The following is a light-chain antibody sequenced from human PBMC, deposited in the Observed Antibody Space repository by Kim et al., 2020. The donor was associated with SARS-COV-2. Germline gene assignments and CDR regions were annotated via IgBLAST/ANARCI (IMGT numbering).Light chain of an antibody. CDR2: DVS. CDR3: SSYTSSSTHV. V-gene: IGLV2-14*03. Sequence: GHAITIHCPGTRSNVGRYNNVPGYQQHPGKAPTLMIYDVSNRPSGVSNRFSGSKSGNTASLTISGLQAEDEADYYCSSYTSSSTHVFGTGTKVTVL. J-gene: IGLJ1*01. CDR1: RSNVGRYNN.